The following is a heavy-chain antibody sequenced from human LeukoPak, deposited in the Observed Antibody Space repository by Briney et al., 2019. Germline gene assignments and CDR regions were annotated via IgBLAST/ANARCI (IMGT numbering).Heavy chain of an antibody. CDR3: ASGDYDFWSGYLKGSWFDP. J-gene: IGHJ5*02. Sequence: GGSLRLSCAASGFTFNNYPMHWVRQAPGKGLHWVAVISYDGSNKYYADSVKGRFTIARDNAKNSLYLQMNSLRAEDTAVYYCASGDYDFWSGYLKGSWFDPWGQGTLVTVSS. V-gene: IGHV3-30*04. CDR1: GFTFNNYP. CDR2: ISYDGSNK. D-gene: IGHD3-3*01.